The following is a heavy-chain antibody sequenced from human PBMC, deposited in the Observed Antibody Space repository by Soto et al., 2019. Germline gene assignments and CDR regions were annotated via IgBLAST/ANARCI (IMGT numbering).Heavy chain of an antibody. CDR1: GYTFTDYS. Sequence: ASVNVSCKASGYTFTDYSISWVRQAPGQGLEWIGWIGTYSGRSDSAQKVRGRLTMTTGTSTTTAYMDLRSLRFDDTAVYYCARRHGDPSSAAGFDYWGQGTLVTVSS. V-gene: IGHV1-18*01. J-gene: IGHJ4*02. D-gene: IGHD2-15*01. CDR2: IGTYSGRS. CDR3: ARRHGDPSSAAGFDY.